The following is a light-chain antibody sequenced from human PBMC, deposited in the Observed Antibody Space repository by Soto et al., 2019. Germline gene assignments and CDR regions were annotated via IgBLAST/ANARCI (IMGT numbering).Light chain of an antibody. CDR3: GTWDSSLSAGV. CDR1: GSNIGRNY. J-gene: IGLJ3*02. CDR2: DSY. Sequence: QSVLTQPPSVSAAPGQKVTISCSGSGSNIGRNYVSWYQQLPGKAPKLLIYDSYKRQSGIPDRFSGSKSGTSATLDITGLQTGDEADYYCGTWDSSLSAGVFGGGTKLTVL. V-gene: IGLV1-51*01.